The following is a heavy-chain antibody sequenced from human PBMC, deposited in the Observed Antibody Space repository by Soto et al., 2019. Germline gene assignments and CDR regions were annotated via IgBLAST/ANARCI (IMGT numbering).Heavy chain of an antibody. CDR1: GCTFSSYA. Sequence: QVQLVQSWAEVKKPGSSVNVSCKASGCTFSSYAITWVRHAPGQGLDLMVEIIPIFGATNFSQKFQGRVTITADKSTTTAYMELSSLTSEDTAVYYCARMGGSFLDSWGQGTLVTVSS. CDR2: IIPIFGAT. CDR3: ARMGGSFLDS. D-gene: IGHD1-26*01. V-gene: IGHV1-69*06. J-gene: IGHJ5*01.